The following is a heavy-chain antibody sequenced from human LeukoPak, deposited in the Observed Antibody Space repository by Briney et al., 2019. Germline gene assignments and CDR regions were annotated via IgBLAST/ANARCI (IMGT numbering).Heavy chain of an antibody. CDR1: GFTFSNYA. CDR3: AKGNYYDTTGLDY. CDR2: TSGRGIST. J-gene: IGHJ4*02. D-gene: IGHD3-22*01. Sequence: PGGSLRLSCAASGFTFSNYAMSWVRQAPGKGLQWVSATSGRGISTYYADSVKGRFSISRDNSKNTLYLQMNSLRAEDTAVYYCAKGNYYDTTGLDYWGQGTLVTVSS. V-gene: IGHV3-23*01.